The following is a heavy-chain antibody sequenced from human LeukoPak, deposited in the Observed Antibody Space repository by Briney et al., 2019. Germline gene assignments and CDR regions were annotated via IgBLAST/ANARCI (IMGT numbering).Heavy chain of an antibody. Sequence: ASVKVSCKASGYTFTSYGISWVRQAPGQGLEWMGWISAYNGNTNYAQKLQGRVTMTTDTSTSTAYMELRSLRSDDTAVYYCARDSRNPETLLDFLDYWGQGTLVTVSS. CDR3: ARDSRNPETLLDFLDY. D-gene: IGHD1-14*01. J-gene: IGHJ4*02. V-gene: IGHV1-18*01. CDR2: ISAYNGNT. CDR1: GYTFTSYG.